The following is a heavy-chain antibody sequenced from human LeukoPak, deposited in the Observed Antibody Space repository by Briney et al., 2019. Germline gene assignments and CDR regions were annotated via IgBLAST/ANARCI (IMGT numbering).Heavy chain of an antibody. CDR2: IYYSGST. Sequence: PSETLSLTCTVSGGSISSSSYYWGWIRQPPGKGLEWIGSIYYSGSTYYNPSLKSRVTISVDTSKNQFSLKLSSVTAADTAVYYCARVGRFAGNSGAFDLWGRGTTVTVSS. CDR3: ARVGRFAGNSGAFDL. V-gene: IGHV4-39*01. CDR1: GGSISSSSYY. J-gene: IGHJ3*01. D-gene: IGHD4-23*01.